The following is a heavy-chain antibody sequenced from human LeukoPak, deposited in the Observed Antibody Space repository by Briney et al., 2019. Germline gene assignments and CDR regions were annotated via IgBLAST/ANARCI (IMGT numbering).Heavy chain of an antibody. CDR3: ARIYSSPPAYGGYYYYMDV. CDR1: GGTFSSYA. CDR2: IIPIFGTA. Sequence: ASVKVSCKASGGTFSSYAISWVRQAPGQGLEWIGGIIPIFGTANYAQKFQGRVTITTDESTSTAYMELSSLRSEDTAVYYCARIYSSPPAYGGYYYYMDVWGKGTTVTVSS. J-gene: IGHJ6*03. V-gene: IGHV1-69*05. D-gene: IGHD6-13*01.